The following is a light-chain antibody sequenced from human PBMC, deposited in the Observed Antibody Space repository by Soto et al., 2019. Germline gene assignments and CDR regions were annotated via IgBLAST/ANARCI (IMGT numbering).Light chain of an antibody. Sequence: QAVVSQPPSASGFPGQSVTISCTGTSSDVGGYNYVSWYQHHPGKAPKLMIYEVTKRPSGVPDRFSGSKSGNTASLTVSGLQAEDDSDYYCSSYAGSNNVVFGGGTKLTVL. CDR3: SSYAGSNNVV. CDR1: SSDVGGYNY. J-gene: IGLJ2*01. V-gene: IGLV2-8*01. CDR2: EVT.